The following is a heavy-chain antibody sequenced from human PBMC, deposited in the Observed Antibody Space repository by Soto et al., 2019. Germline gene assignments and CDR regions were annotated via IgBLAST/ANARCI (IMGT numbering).Heavy chain of an antibody. CDR3: ARLIEDIVVVPAANMADY. CDR1: GGSFSGYY. D-gene: IGHD2-2*01. CDR2: INHSGST. Sequence: PSETLSLTCAVYGGSFSGYYWSWIRQPPGKGLEWIGEINHSGSTNYNPSLQGRVTMTTDTSTSTAYTELRSLRSDDTAVYYCARLIEDIVVVPAANMADYWGQGTLVTVSS. J-gene: IGHJ4*02. V-gene: IGHV4-34*10.